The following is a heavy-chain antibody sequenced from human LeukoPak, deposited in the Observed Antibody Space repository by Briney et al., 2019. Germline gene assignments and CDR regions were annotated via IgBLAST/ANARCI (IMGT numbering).Heavy chain of an antibody. J-gene: IGHJ4*02. Sequence: PGGSLRLSCAASGFTFSSYGMHWVRQAPGKGLEWVAFIRYDGSNKYYADSVKGRFTISRDNSKNTLYLQMNSLGAEDTAVYYCAKEIVPAAYLSGGLDYWGQGTLVTVSS. CDR3: AKEIVPAAYLSGGLDY. CDR2: IRYDGSNK. CDR1: GFTFSSYG. V-gene: IGHV3-30*02. D-gene: IGHD2-2*01.